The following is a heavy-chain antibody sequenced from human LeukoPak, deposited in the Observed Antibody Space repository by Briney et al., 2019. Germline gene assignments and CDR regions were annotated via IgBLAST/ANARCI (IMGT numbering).Heavy chain of an antibody. CDR1: GYTFTGYY. CDR3: ARDEGTTVTNWFDP. CDR2: TNPNSGGT. V-gene: IGHV1-2*02. D-gene: IGHD4-17*01. Sequence: ASVKVSCKASGYTFTGYYMHWVRQAPGQGLEWMGWTNPNSGGTNYAQKFQGRVTMTRDTSISTAYMELSRLRSDDTAVYYCARDEGTTVTNWFDPWGQGTLVTVSS. J-gene: IGHJ5*02.